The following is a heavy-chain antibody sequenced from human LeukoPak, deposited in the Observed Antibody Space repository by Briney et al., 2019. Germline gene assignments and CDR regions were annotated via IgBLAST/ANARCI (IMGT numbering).Heavy chain of an antibody. CDR2: INSDGSST. CDR1: GFTFSSYW. CDR3: AKDFTYYYGSGSHHFDY. Sequence: PGGSLRLSCAASGFTFSSYWMHWVRQAPGKGLVWVSRINSDGSSTSYADSVKGRFTISRDNSKNTLYLQMNSLRAEDTAVYYCAKDFTYYYGSGSHHFDYWGQGTLVTVSS. V-gene: IGHV3-74*01. D-gene: IGHD3-10*01. J-gene: IGHJ4*02.